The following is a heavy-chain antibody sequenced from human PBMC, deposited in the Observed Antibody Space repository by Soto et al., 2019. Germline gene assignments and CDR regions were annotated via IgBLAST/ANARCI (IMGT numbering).Heavy chain of an antibody. CDR2: TFYRSKWYS. J-gene: IGHJ4*02. V-gene: IGHV6-1*01. Sequence: QTLSLTCGVSGESISCITAAWEWIRKSPSRGLEWLGRTFYRSKWYSDYAVSVKSRITINPDTSKNQLSLQLNSVTPEDTAVYYCARAAYSGSYQGYFDYWGQGTLVTVSS. CDR3: ARAAYSGSYQGYFDY. D-gene: IGHD1-26*01. CDR1: GESISCITAA.